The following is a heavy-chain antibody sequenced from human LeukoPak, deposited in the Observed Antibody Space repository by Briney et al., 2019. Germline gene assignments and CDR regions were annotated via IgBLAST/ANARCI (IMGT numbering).Heavy chain of an antibody. Sequence: GGSLRLSCAASGFTFDDYAIHWVRQAPGKGLEWVSGISWNSDSIGYADSVKGRFTISRDNAKNSLYLQMNSLRAEDTALYYCAKNSDSDVFDIWGQGTMVTVSS. CDR2: ISWNSDSI. CDR3: AKNSDSDVFDI. J-gene: IGHJ3*02. CDR1: GFTFDDYA. V-gene: IGHV3-9*01.